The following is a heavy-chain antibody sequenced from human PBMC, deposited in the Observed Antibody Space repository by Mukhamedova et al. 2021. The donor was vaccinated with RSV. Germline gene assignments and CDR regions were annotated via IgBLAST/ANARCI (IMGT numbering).Heavy chain of an antibody. CDR2: IYPGDSDT. Sequence: EYMGIIYPGDSDTRYSPSFQGQVTISADKSISAAYLQWNALKASDTAMYYCARHRGADSASWVLRFFDAFEMWGQGTMVIVSS. J-gene: IGHJ3*02. V-gene: IGHV5-51*01. D-gene: IGHD6-13*01. CDR3: ARHRGADSASWVLRFFDAFEM.